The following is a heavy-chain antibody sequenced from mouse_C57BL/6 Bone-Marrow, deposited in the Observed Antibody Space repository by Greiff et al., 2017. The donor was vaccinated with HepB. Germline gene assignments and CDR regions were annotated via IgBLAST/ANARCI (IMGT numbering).Heavy chain of an antibody. V-gene: IGHV1-69*01. Sequence: QVQLKQPGAELVMPGASVKLSCKASGYTFTSYWMHWVKQRPGQGLEWIGEIDPSDSYTNYNQKFKGKSTLTVDKSSSTAYMQLSSLTSEDSAVYYCARDDGSSYFDYWGQGTTLTVSS. CDR2: IDPSDSYT. CDR1: GYTFTSYW. D-gene: IGHD1-1*01. J-gene: IGHJ2*01. CDR3: ARDDGSSYFDY.